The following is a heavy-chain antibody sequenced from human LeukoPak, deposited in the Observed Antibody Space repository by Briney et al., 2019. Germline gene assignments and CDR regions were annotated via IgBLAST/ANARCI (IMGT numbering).Heavy chain of an antibody. CDR1: GGSISSYY. CDR3: ARIVVVKGSSAFDI. Sequence: SETLSLTCTVSGGSISSYYWSWIRQPAGKGLEWIGRIYTSGSTNYNPSLKSRVTMSVDTSKNQFSLKLSSVTAADTAVYYCARIVVVKGSSAFDIWGQGTMVTVSS. V-gene: IGHV4-4*07. D-gene: IGHD3-22*01. J-gene: IGHJ3*02. CDR2: IYTSGST.